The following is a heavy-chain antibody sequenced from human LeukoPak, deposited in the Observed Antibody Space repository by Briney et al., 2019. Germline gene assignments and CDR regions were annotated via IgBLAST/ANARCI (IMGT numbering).Heavy chain of an antibody. J-gene: IGHJ4*02. V-gene: IGHV1-18*01. Sequence: ASVKVSCKASGYTFTSYGITWVRQAPGQGLEWMGWISAYNGNTNYAQKLQGRVTMTTDTSTSTAYMELRSLRSDDTAVYYCARLPYYYDSSGYLNYWGQGTLVTVSS. CDR1: GYTFTSYG. D-gene: IGHD3-22*01. CDR3: ARLPYYYDSSGYLNY. CDR2: ISAYNGNT.